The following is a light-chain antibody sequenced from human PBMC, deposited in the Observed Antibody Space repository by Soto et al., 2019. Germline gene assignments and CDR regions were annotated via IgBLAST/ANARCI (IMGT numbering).Light chain of an antibody. CDR3: QQNSIIPWN. V-gene: IGKV1-39*01. J-gene: IGKJ1*01. CDR1: QSVSSY. Sequence: DIQMTQSASSLSASVGDRVTIPCRASQSVSSYVNWYQHKPGKAPKLLIFTTSSLESGVPSRFSGSGSGTDFTLTISSLHPEDFSTYYCQQNSIIPWNFGQGTTVEF. CDR2: TTS.